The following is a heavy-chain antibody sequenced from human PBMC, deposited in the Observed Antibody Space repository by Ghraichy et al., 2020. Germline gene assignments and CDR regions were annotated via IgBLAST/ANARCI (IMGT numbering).Heavy chain of an antibody. J-gene: IGHJ4*02. CDR2: ISSSSSYI. CDR1: GFTFSSYS. Sequence: GGSLRLSCAASGFTFSSYSMNWVRQAPGKGLEWVSSISSSSSYIYYADSVKGRFTISRDNAKNSLYLQMNSLRAEDTAVYYCARNKDYGGNSADTPDYWGQGTLVTVSS. D-gene: IGHD4-23*01. V-gene: IGHV3-21*01. CDR3: ARNKDYGGNSADTPDY.